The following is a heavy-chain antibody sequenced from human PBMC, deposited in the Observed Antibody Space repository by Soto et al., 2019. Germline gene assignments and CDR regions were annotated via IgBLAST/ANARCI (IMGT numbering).Heavy chain of an antibody. J-gene: IGHJ3*01. Sequence: PGGSLRLSCAASGFTFNLFTFHWVRQAPGRGLEWVAVVSHVDDNKYYADYVRGRFTISRDNARNSLYLQMSSLRVEDTALYYCARGDYHDTGGPFSDAFEFWGQGAMVTVSS. V-gene: IGHV3-30-3*01. CDR3: ARGDYHDTGGPFSDAFEF. CDR2: VSHVDDNK. CDR1: GFTFNLFT. D-gene: IGHD3-22*01.